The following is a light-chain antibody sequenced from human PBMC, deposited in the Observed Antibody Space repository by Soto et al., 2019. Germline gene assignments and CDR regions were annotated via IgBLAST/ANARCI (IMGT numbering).Light chain of an antibody. CDR2: DNN. J-gene: IGLJ2*01. Sequence: QSVLTQPPSVSAAPGQKVSISCSGSSSNIGDNYVSWYQQFPGTAPKLLIYDNNKQPSGIPDRFSGSASGTSATLGITGLQTGDEADYYCGTWDTSLSAGVFGGGTKLTVL. CDR1: SSNIGDNY. CDR3: GTWDTSLSAGV. V-gene: IGLV1-51*01.